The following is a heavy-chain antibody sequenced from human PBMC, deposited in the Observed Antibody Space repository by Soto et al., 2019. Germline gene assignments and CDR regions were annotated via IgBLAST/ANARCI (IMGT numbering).Heavy chain of an antibody. V-gene: IGHV4-61*01. CDR1: GGSVSSGSYY. CDR2: IYYSGST. CDR3: ARDGIGLEYFQH. D-gene: IGHD2-15*01. J-gene: IGHJ1*01. Sequence: PSETLSLTCTVSGGSVSSGSYYWSWIRQPPGKGLEWIGYIYYSGSTDYNPSLKSRVTISVDTSKNQFSLKLSSVTAADTAVYYCARDGIGLEYFQHWGQGTLVTVSS.